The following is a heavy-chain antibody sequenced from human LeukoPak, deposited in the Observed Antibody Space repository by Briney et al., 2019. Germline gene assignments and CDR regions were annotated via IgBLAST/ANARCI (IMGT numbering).Heavy chain of an antibody. CDR2: TVSRGTT. V-gene: IGHV3-23*01. CDR1: GFTFTSDA. D-gene: IGHD1-1*01. J-gene: IGHJ4*02. CDR3: AKELITTLNLEPNYFGY. Sequence: PGGSLRLSCVASGFTFTSDAMNWVRQAPGKGLEWVSSTVSRGTTQYADSVKGRFTVSRDTSKNTLYLQMNSLRAEDTAVYYCAKELITTLNLEPNYFGYWGQGTLVTVSS.